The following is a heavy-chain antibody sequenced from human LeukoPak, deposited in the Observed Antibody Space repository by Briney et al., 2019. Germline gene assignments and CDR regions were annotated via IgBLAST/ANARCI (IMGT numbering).Heavy chain of an antibody. J-gene: IGHJ2*01. D-gene: IGHD7-27*01. CDR3: ARDVTGDQSWFFDL. Sequence: ASVKVSFKASGYTFIGYYMHWVRQAPGQGLEWMGWINPNSGGTNYAQKFQGRVTMTRDTSISTAYMEVSRLTSDDTAVYYCARDVTGDQSWFFDLWGRGTLVTVSS. V-gene: IGHV1-2*02. CDR1: GYTFIGYY. CDR2: INPNSGGT.